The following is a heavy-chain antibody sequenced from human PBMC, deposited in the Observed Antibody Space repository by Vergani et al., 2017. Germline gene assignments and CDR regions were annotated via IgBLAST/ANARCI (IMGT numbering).Heavy chain of an antibody. CDR1: GYSISSGYY. CDR2: IYHSGST. D-gene: IGHD3-10*01. Sequence: QVQLQESGPGLVKPSETLSLTCAVSGYSISSGYYWGWIRQPPGKGLEWIGSIYHSGSTYYNPSLKSRVTISVDTSKNQFSLKLSSVTAADTAVYYCARGLLLWFGELLTHFDYWDQGTLVTVSS. CDR3: ARGLLLWFGELLTHFDY. V-gene: IGHV4-38-2*01. J-gene: IGHJ4*02.